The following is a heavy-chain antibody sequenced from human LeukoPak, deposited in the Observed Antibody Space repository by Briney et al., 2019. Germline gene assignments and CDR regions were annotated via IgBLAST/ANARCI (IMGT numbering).Heavy chain of an antibody. CDR3: ARDPGTGWLHHTS. CDR1: GFTFSSYS. Sequence: RRSLRLSCAASGFTFSSYSMNSVRHAPGKGLEWVSSINSSSSYIYYADSVKGRFTIARDNAKNSLYLQMNSLRAEDTDVYYCARDPGTGWLHHTSWGQGTLVTVSS. D-gene: IGHD5-24*01. J-gene: IGHJ5*02. CDR2: INSSSSYI. V-gene: IGHV3-21*01.